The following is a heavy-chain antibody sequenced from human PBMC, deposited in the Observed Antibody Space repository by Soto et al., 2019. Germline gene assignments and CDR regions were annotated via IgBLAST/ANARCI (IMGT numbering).Heavy chain of an antibody. CDR2: ISAYNGNT. CDR3: ARSYYYDSSGFSLFDI. Sequence: ASVKVSCKASGYTFTSYGISWVRQAPGQGLEWMGWISAYNGNTNYAQKLQGRVTMTTDTSTSTAYMELSSLRSEDTAVYYCARSYYYDSSGFSLFDIWGQGTMVTVSS. V-gene: IGHV1-18*01. J-gene: IGHJ3*02. D-gene: IGHD3-22*01. CDR1: GYTFTSYG.